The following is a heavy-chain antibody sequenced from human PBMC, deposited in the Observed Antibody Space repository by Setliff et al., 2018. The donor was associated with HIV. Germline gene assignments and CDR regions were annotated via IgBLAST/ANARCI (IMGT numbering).Heavy chain of an antibody. CDR3: ARDRDNVVVPASPQGYYYYMDV. V-gene: IGHV4-61*02. J-gene: IGHJ6*03. CDR1: GGSISSGNYY. CDR2: IYSSGST. Sequence: PSETLSLTCPVSGGSISSGNYYWSWIRQPAGKGLEWIGRIYSSGSTNYNPSLKSRVTISINTSKNQFSLKLSSVTAADTAVYYCARDRDNVVVPASPQGYYYYMDVWGKGTTVTVSS. D-gene: IGHD2-2*01.